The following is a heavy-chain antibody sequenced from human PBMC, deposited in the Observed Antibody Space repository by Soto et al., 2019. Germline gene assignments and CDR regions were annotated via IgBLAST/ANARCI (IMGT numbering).Heavy chain of an antibody. CDR3: ASLILRLTSSDAFDI. CDR1: GFTFSSYE. V-gene: IGHV3-48*03. D-gene: IGHD4-17*01. CDR2: ISSSGSTI. Sequence: GGSLRLSCAASGFTFSSYEMNWVRQAPGKGLEWVSYISSSGSTIYYADSVKGRFTISRDNAKNSLYLQVNSLSAEDTAFYYWASLILRLTSSDAFDIWGQGTMVTVSS. J-gene: IGHJ3*02.